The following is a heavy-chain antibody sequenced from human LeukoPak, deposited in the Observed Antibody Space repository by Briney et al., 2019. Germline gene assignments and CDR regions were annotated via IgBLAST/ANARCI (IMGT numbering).Heavy chain of an antibody. CDR3: VKVGNWNVVRDWFDP. CDR2: ISYDGSNK. CDR1: GXTFSSYG. V-gene: IGHV3-30*18. J-gene: IGHJ5*02. D-gene: IGHD1-1*01. Sequence: GGSLRLSCAASGXTFSSYGVHWVRQAPGKGLECVAVISYDGSNKYYADSVKGRFTISRDNSKNTLYLQMSSLRPEDTAVYYCVKVGNWNVVRDWFDPWGQGTLVTVSS.